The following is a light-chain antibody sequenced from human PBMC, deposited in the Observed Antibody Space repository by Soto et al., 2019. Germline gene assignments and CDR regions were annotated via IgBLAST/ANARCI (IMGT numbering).Light chain of an antibody. J-gene: IGKJ2*01. CDR2: GAS. Sequence: IVMTQSPATLSVSPGERATLSCRASQSVNTNLAWYQQRPGQAPSLLIYGASTRATGVPARFSGSGSGTEFTLTISSLQSVDFAVYYCQHYNNWPQTFGQGTKLEIK. CDR1: QSVNTN. CDR3: QHYNNWPQT. V-gene: IGKV3-15*01.